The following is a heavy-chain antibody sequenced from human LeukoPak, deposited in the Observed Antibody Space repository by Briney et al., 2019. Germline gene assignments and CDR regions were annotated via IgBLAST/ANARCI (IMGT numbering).Heavy chain of an antibody. Sequence: PGGSLRVSCAASGFTFSSYAMSWVRQAPGNGLEWVSTISGSGGNTYYASSVKGRYTISRDNSKNTLYLQMNSLRAEDTALYYCAKDSGSYYRGSDYWGQGTLVTVSS. CDR2: ISGSGGNT. J-gene: IGHJ4*02. CDR3: AKDSGSYYRGSDY. V-gene: IGHV3-23*01. CDR1: GFTFSSYA. D-gene: IGHD1-26*01.